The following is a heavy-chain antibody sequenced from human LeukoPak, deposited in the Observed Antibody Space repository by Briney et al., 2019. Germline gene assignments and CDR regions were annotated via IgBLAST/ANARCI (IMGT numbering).Heavy chain of an antibody. CDR2: IKQDGSEK. V-gene: IGHV3-7*01. Sequence: GSLRLSCAASGFTFSSYSMNWVRQAPGKGLEWVANIKQDGSEKYYVDSVKGRFTISRDNAKNSLYLQMNSLRAEDTAVYYCVRNLDFWGDSEDYWGQGTLVTVSS. CDR3: VRNLDFWGDSEDY. CDR1: GFTFSSYS. J-gene: IGHJ4*02. D-gene: IGHD3-3*01.